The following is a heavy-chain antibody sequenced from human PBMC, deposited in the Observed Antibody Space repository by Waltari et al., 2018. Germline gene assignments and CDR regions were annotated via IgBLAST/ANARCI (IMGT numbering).Heavy chain of an antibody. Sequence: QVQLQESGPGLVKPSQTLSLTCTVSGGSIRSGSSHRRWIRHPAGEGLGWHWRMDTSGSTNYNPSLKSRVTISVDTSKNQFSLKLSSVTAADTAVYYCARDEAPYYDILTGYYNWPQGYYGMDVWGQGTTVTVSS. V-gene: IGHV4-61*02. CDR2: MDTSGST. D-gene: IGHD3-9*01. CDR3: ARDEAPYYDILTGYYNWPQGYYGMDV. J-gene: IGHJ6*02. CDR1: GGSIRSGSSH.